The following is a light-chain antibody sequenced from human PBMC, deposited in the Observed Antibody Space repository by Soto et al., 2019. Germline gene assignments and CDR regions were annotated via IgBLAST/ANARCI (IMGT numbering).Light chain of an antibody. V-gene: IGLV2-14*01. Sequence: QSALTQPASVSGSPGQSVTISCTGTSSDVGGYNYVSWYQQHPGKAPTLMIYEVNYRPSGVPDRFSGSRSGTSASLAISGLQSDDEADYYCAAWDDSLNGYVFGTGTKVTVL. CDR1: SSDVGGYNY. J-gene: IGLJ1*01. CDR2: EVN. CDR3: AAWDDSLNGYV.